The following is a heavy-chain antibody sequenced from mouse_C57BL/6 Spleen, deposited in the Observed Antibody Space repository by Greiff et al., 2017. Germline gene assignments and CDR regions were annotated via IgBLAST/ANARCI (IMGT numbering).Heavy chain of an antibody. CDR3: AKAYYYGSSYGYFDV. V-gene: IGHV5-17*01. CDR1: GFTFSDYG. D-gene: IGHD1-1*01. J-gene: IGHJ1*03. Sequence: EVKVVESGGGLVKPGGSLKLSCAASGFTFSDYGMHWVRQAPEKGLEWVAYISSGSSTIYYADTVKGRFTISRDNAKNTLFLQMTSLRSEDTAMYYCAKAYYYGSSYGYFDVWGTGTTVTVSS. CDR2: ISSGSSTI.